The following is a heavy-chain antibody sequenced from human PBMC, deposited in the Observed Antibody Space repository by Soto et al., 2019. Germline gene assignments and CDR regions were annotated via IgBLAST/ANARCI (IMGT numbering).Heavy chain of an antibody. J-gene: IGHJ4*02. CDR3: AKSAH. CDR2: IKEDGSEK. V-gene: IGHV3-7*01. CDR1: GFTFSRQW. Sequence: PGGSLRLSCAASGFTFSRQWMSWVRQAPGKGLEWVANIKEDGSEKYYVDSVKGRFTISRDNAKNSLFLQMNSLRAEDTAVYYCAKSAHWGQGTLVTVSS.